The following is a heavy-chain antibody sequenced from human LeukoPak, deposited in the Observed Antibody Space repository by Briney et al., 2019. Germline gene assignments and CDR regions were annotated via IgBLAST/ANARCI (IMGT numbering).Heavy chain of an antibody. D-gene: IGHD3-22*01. CDR1: GFTFSSYE. V-gene: IGHV3-48*03. CDR2: ISSSGSTI. CDR3: ARDPRGPTGYDSSARDTFDY. Sequence: GGSLRLSCAASGFTFSSYEMNWVRQAPGKGLEWVSYISSSGSTIYYADSVKGRFTISRDNSKNTLYLQMNSLRADDTAVYYCARDPRGPTGYDSSARDTFDYWGQGTLVTVSS. J-gene: IGHJ4*02.